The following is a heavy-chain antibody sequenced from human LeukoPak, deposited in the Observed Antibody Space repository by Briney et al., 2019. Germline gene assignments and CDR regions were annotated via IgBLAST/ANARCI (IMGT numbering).Heavy chain of an antibody. CDR2: IYDSGST. D-gene: IGHD1-26*01. J-gene: IGHJ3*02. CDR3: ARDFGSGATRKDAFDI. Sequence: SETLSLTCTVSGGSISSYYWSWIRQPPGKGLEWIGFIYDSGSTNYNPSLKSRVTISVDTSKNQFSLKLSSVTAADTAVYYCARDFGSGATRKDAFDIWGQGTMVTVSS. V-gene: IGHV4-59*12. CDR1: GGSISSYY.